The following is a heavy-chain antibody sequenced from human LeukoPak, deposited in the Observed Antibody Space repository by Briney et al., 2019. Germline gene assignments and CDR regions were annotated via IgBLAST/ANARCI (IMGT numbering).Heavy chain of an antibody. J-gene: IGHJ3*01. V-gene: IGHV1-46*01. D-gene: IGHD6-13*01. Sequence: ASVKVSCKASGYTFTSYYTHWVRQAPGQGLEWMGIINPSGGSTSYAQKFQGRVTMTRDTSTSTVYMELSSLRSEDTAVYYCACRCSGAYSSSGWGQGTMVTVSS. CDR1: GYTFTSYY. CDR2: INPSGGST. CDR3: ACRCSGAYSSSG.